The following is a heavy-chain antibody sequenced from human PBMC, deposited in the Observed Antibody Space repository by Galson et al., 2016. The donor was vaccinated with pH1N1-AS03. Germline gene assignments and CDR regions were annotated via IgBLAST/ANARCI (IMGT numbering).Heavy chain of an antibody. Sequence: ETLSLTCAVSGYSISSGYCWGWIRQPPGKGLEWIGSIYHSGSTYYNPSLKSRVPISIDTSKNQFSLKLSSVTAADTAVYYCARSDRVLTAASTRPEGGDYWGQGTLVTVSS. CDR1: GYSISSGYC. D-gene: IGHD6-13*01. CDR3: ARSDRVLTAASTRPEGGDY. V-gene: IGHV4-38-2*01. J-gene: IGHJ4*02. CDR2: IYHSGST.